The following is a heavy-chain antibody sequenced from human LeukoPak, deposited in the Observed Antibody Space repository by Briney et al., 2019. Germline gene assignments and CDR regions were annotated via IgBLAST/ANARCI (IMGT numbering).Heavy chain of an antibody. CDR1: GGSISSSSYY. CDR2: IYYSGST. D-gene: IGHD1-26*01. CDR3: YNSGSYRRWVDY. Sequence: PSETLSLTCTVSGGSISSSSYYWGWIRQPPGKGLEWIGSIYYSGSTYYNPSLKSRVTISVDTSKNQFSLKLSSVTAADTAVYYCYNSGSYRRWVDYWGQGTLVTVSS. V-gene: IGHV4-39*07. J-gene: IGHJ4*02.